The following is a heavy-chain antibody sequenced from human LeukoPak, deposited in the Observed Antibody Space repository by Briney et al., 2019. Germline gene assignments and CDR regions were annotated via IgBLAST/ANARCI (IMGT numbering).Heavy chain of an antibody. CDR3: ARFGPTYGEFRVGDY. D-gene: IGHD4-17*01. V-gene: IGHV4-34*01. CDR2: INHSGST. J-gene: IGHJ4*02. CDR1: GGSFSGYY. Sequence: SETLSLTCAVYGGSFSGYYWSWIRQPPGKGLEWIGEINHSGSTNYNPSLKSRVTISVDTSKNQFSLKLSSVTAADTAVYYCARFGPTYGEFRVGDYWGQGTLVTVSS.